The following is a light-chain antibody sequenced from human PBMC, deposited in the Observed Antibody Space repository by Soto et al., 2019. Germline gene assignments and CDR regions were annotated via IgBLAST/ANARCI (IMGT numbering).Light chain of an antibody. J-gene: IGLJ1*01. CDR2: EVS. V-gene: IGLV2-23*02. Sequence: QSALTQPASVSGSPGQSITISCTGTSSDVGRYNLVSWYQQYLGKAPKLMIYEVSKRPSGVSNRFSGSKSGNTASLTISGLQAEDEGDYFCCSYAGTSTFVFGTGTKVTVL. CDR3: CSYAGTSTFV. CDR1: SSDVGRYNL.